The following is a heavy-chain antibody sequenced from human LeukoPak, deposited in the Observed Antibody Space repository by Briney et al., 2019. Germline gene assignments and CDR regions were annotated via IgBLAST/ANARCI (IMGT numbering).Heavy chain of an antibody. Sequence: GGSLRLSCAASGFTFSSYSMNWVRQAPGKGLEWVSSISSSSSYIYYADSVKGRFTISRDNAKNSLYLQMNSLRAEDTAVYYCARDRYSGYSYGYDAFDIWGQGTMVTVSS. D-gene: IGHD5-18*01. CDR1: GFTFSSYS. CDR2: ISSSSSYI. V-gene: IGHV3-21*01. CDR3: ARDRYSGYSYGYDAFDI. J-gene: IGHJ3*02.